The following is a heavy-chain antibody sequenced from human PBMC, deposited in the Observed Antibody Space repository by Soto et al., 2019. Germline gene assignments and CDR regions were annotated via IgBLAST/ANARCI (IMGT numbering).Heavy chain of an antibody. D-gene: IGHD2-2*01. V-gene: IGHV4-4*02. J-gene: IGHJ4*02. Sequence: SETLSLTCAVSGGSIISSNWWSWVRQPPGKGLEWIGEIYHSGSTNYNPSLKSRVTISVDKSKNQFSLKLSSVTAADTAVYYCARVIVVVPAAIRFFDYWGQGTLVTVSS. CDR3: ARVIVVVPAAIRFFDY. CDR1: GGSIISSNW. CDR2: IYHSGST.